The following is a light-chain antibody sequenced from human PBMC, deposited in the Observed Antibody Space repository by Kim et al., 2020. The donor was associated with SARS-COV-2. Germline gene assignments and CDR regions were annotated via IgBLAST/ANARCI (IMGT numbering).Light chain of an antibody. CDR3: KQYTNWPRT. J-gene: IGKJ1*01. V-gene: IGKV3-15*01. CDR1: QSVSSN. CDR2: GAS. Sequence: EIVMTQSPATLSVSPGERATLSCRASQSVSSNLAWYQQKPGQAPRLLIYGASTRATGIPARFSGSGSGTEFTLTISSLQSEDFAVYYCKQYTNWPRTFGQGTKGDI.